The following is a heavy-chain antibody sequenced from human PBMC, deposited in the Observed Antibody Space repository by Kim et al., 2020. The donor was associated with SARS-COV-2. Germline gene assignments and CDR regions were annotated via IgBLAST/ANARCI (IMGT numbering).Heavy chain of an antibody. CDR3: ARDCSSTSCYYGMDV. J-gene: IGHJ6*02. D-gene: IGHD2-2*01. V-gene: IGHV6-1*01. Sequence: VSVKSRITINPDTSKNQFSLQLNSVTPEDTAVYYCARDCSSTSCYYGMDVWGQGTTVTVSS.